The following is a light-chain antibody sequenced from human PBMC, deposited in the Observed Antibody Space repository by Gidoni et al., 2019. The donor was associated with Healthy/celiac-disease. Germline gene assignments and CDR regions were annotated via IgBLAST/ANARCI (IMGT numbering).Light chain of an antibody. Sequence: EIVSTQSPGTLSLSPGERATLSCRASQSVSSSYLAWYQQKPGQAPRLLIYGASSRATGIPDRFSGSGSGTDFTLTISRLEPEDFAVDYCQQYSTTCGGGTKVEIK. CDR1: QSVSSSY. CDR2: GAS. CDR3: QQYSTT. J-gene: IGKJ4*01. V-gene: IGKV3-20*01.